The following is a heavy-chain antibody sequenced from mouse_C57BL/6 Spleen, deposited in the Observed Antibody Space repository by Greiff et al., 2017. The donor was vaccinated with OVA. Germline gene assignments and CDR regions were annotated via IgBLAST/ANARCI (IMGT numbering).Heavy chain of an antibody. CDR3: ARVYYYGSSVPYFDY. CDR1: GYTFTDYY. V-gene: IGHV1-26*01. J-gene: IGHJ2*01. D-gene: IGHD1-1*01. Sequence: EVQLQQSGPELVKPGASVKISCKASGYTFTDYYMNWVKQSHGKSLEWIGDINPNNGGTSYNQQFKGKAPLTVDKSSSTAYMELRSLTSEDSAVYYCARVYYYGSSVPYFDYWGQGTTLTVSS. CDR2: INPNNGGT.